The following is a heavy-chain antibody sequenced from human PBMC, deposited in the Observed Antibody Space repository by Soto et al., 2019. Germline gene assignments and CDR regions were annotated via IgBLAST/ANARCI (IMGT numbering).Heavy chain of an antibody. J-gene: IGHJ3*02. V-gene: IGHV4-4*07. CDR3: ARDPTIFGVIRKAFDI. CDR1: GGSISSYY. CDR2: IYTSGST. D-gene: IGHD3-3*01. Sequence: PSETLSLTCTVSGGSISSYYWSWIRQPAGKGLEWIGRIYTSGSTNYNPSLKSRVTMSVDTSKNQFSLKLSSVTAADTAVYYCARDPTIFGVIRKAFDIWGQGTMVTVSS.